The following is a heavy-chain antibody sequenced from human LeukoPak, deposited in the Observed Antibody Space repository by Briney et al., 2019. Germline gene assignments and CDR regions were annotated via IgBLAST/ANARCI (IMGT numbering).Heavy chain of an antibody. Sequence: GGSLRLSCAASGFTVSTNYMNWVRQAPGEGLEWVSILYSGSSTYYADSVEGRFIVSRDSSKNTLSLQMNDLRAEDTAVYYCARAGDHSLWYLDLWGRGTLVTVSS. D-gene: IGHD3-10*01. CDR3: ARAGDHSLWYLDL. V-gene: IGHV3-53*01. J-gene: IGHJ2*01. CDR1: GFTVSTNY. CDR2: LYSGSST.